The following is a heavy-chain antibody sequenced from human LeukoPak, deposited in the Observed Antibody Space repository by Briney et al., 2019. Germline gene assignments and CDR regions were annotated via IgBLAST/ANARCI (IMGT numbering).Heavy chain of an antibody. V-gene: IGHV3-74*01. CDR1: GFTFSSYW. CDR3: AKVMPPGRIRFYSYYMDV. D-gene: IGHD2-15*01. Sequence: GGSLRLSCAASGFTFSSYWMHWVRQAPGEGLVWVSRINSDGSSTSCADSVKGRFTIPRDKSKNTLSLQMNGLRVEDTAVYYCAKVMPPGRIRFYSYYMDVWGKGTTVTVS. CDR2: INSDGSST. J-gene: IGHJ6*03.